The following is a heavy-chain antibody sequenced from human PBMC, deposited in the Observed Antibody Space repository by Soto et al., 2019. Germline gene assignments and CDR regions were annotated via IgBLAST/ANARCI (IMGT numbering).Heavy chain of an antibody. V-gene: IGHV3-7*01. D-gene: IGHD3-3*01. CDR1: GFTFSSYW. J-gene: IGHJ6*02. CDR2: IKQDGSEK. Sequence: EGSLRLSCAASGFTFSSYWMSWVRQAPGKGLEWVANIKQDGSEKYYVDSVKGRLTISRDNAKNSLYLQMNSLRAEDTAVYYCAREGAAIFGVVLPYYYYGMDVWGQGTTVTVSS. CDR3: AREGAAIFGVVLPYYYYGMDV.